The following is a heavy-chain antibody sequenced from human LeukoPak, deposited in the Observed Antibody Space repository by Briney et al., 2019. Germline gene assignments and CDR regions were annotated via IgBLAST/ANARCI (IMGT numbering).Heavy chain of an antibody. CDR2: ISSGSSYI. D-gene: IGHD4-17*01. Sequence: GGSLRLSCAASGFTLRSHSMNWVRQAPGKGLEWVSSISSGSSYIYYADSVKGRFTISRDNAKNSLYLQMNSLRADDTAVYYCARVYGDYGRGHFDYWGQGTLVTVSS. CDR1: GFTLRSHS. J-gene: IGHJ4*02. CDR3: ARVYGDYGRGHFDY. V-gene: IGHV3-21*01.